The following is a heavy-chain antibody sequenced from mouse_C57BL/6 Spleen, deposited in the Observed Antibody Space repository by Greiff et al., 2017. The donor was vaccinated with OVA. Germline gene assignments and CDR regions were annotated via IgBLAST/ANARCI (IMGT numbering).Heavy chain of an antibody. J-gene: IGHJ2*01. D-gene: IGHD1-1*01. CDR3: ARSGRSHY. CDR1: GYSFTGYY. Sequence: VQLQQSGPELVKPGASVKISCKASGYSFTGYYMNWVQQSPEKSLEWIGEINPSTGGTTYNQKFKAKATLTVDKSYSTAYMQLKSLTSEDSAVYYCARSGRSHYWGQGTTLTVSS. V-gene: IGHV1-42*01. CDR2: INPSTGGT.